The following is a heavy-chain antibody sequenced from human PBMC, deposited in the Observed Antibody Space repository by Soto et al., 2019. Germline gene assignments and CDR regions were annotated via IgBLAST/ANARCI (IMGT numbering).Heavy chain of an antibody. CDR1: GFTFSSYG. CDR3: ATEGTYGDYVAGDY. J-gene: IGHJ4*02. Sequence: QVQLVEAGGGVVQPGRSLRLSCAASGFTFSSYGMHWVRQAPGKGREWVAVISYDGSNKYYADSVKGRFTISRDNSKNTLYLQMNSLRAEDTAVYYCATEGTYGDYVAGDYWGQGTLVTVSS. V-gene: IGHV3-30*03. D-gene: IGHD4-17*01. CDR2: ISYDGSNK.